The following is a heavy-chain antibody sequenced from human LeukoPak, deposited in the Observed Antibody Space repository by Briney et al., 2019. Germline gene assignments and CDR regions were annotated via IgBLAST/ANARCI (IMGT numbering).Heavy chain of an antibody. Sequence: VGALRLSCAASGFTFSSYWMSWVRQAPGKGLEWVANIKQDGSEKYYVDSVKGRFTISRDNAKNSLYLQMNSLRAEDTAVYYCARDYSDGLRFLEWLKSYYYYYMDVRGKGTTVSVSS. CDR1: GFTFSSYW. J-gene: IGHJ6*03. CDR3: ARDYSDGLRFLEWLKSYYYYYMDV. V-gene: IGHV3-7*01. CDR2: IKQDGSEK. D-gene: IGHD3-3*01.